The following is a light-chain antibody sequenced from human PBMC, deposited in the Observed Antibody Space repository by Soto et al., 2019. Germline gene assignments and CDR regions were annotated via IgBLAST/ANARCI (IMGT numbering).Light chain of an antibody. Sequence: QLVLTQSPSASASLGASVKLTCTLSSGHSSYAIAWHQQQPEKGPRYLMKLNSDGSHSKGDGIPDRFSGSSSGAERYLTISSLQSEDEADYYCQIWGTGTYVVFGGGTKLT. CDR1: SGHSSYA. CDR2: LNSDGSH. J-gene: IGLJ2*01. V-gene: IGLV4-69*01. CDR3: QIWGTGTYVV.